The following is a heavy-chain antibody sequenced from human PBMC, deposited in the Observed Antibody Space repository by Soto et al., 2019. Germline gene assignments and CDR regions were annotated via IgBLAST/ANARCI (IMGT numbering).Heavy chain of an antibody. J-gene: IGHJ4*02. CDR1: GGTFSSYA. CDR3: VRVVAIPGYPDN. Sequence: QVQLVQSGAEVRQPASSVKVSCKTSGGTFSSYAISWVRQAPGQGLEWMGGIVPIVDTSTYAQKFEGRVTITADASTSTVYMELSSLGSDDTAVYYCVRVVAIPGYPDNWGQGTLVTV. V-gene: IGHV1-69*12. D-gene: IGHD5-12*01. CDR2: IVPIVDTS.